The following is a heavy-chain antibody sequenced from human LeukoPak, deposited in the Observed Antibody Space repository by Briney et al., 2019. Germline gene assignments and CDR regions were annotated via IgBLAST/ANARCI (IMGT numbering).Heavy chain of an antibody. CDR3: ARDSIKAVSAEYFQH. V-gene: IGHV3-21*06. J-gene: IGHJ1*01. CDR2: ISSSGDYI. D-gene: IGHD5/OR15-5a*01. Sequence: GGSLRLSCAASGFTFSTYAMNWVRQAPGKGLEWVSSISSSGDYIFYADSVKDRFAIYRDNAKNSLLLQMNSLRAEDTAMYYCARDSIKAVSAEYFQHWGQGTLVTVSS. CDR1: GFTFSTYA.